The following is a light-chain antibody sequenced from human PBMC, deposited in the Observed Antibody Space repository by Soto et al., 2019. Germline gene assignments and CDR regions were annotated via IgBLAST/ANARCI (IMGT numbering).Light chain of an antibody. Sequence: DIQMTQSPSTLSASGGDTVTISCRASQSFSSWLAWYQQKPGKAPNLLIYKASSLQSGVPSRFSGSGSGTEFTLTISSLQPDDFSTSYCQQYNSFKWTCRHWTKVDIK. J-gene: IGKJ1*01. CDR2: KAS. CDR1: QSFSSW. V-gene: IGKV1-5*03. CDR3: QQYNSFKWT.